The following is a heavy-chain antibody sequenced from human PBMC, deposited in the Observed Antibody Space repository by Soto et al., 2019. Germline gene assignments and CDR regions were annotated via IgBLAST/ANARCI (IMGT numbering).Heavy chain of an antibody. J-gene: IGHJ4*02. V-gene: IGHV3-30*18. D-gene: IGHD3-16*02. CDR1: GFTFSSYA. CDR3: AKALGELSSESYDD. CDR2: ISYDGSDK. Sequence: QVQLVESGGCVVQPGRSLRLSCAASGFTFSSYAMHWVRQAPAKGLEWVAVISYDGSDKYYADSVKGRFPISRDNSKNTGNLGMSSLRADDTAVYYCAKALGELSSESYDDWGQGTLIIVSS.